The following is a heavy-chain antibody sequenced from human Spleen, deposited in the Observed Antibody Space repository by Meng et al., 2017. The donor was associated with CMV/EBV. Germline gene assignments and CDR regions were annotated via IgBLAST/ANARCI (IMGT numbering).Heavy chain of an antibody. D-gene: IGHD1-26*01. CDR2: IHPHRGDT. CDR3: ARDGADSGSPNWFDP. Sequence: ASVKVSCKASGYTFTAHYFHWVRQAPGQGLEWMGWIHPHRGDTNYAHSLQGRVTMTTDTSTKTGYMDLRSLRSDDTAVYYCARDGADSGSPNWFDPWGQGTLVTVSS. J-gene: IGHJ5*02. CDR1: GYTFTAHY. V-gene: IGHV1-18*04.